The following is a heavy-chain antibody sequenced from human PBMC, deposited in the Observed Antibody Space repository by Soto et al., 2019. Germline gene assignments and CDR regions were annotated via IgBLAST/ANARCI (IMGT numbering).Heavy chain of an antibody. J-gene: IGHJ6*02. CDR3: AGDLRPGSRSIAARYYGMDV. Sequence: QVQLVQSGAEVKKPGSSVKVSCKASGGTFSSYAISWVRQAPGQGLEWMGGIIPIFGTANYAQKFQGRVTITADKSTSTAYMELSSLRSEDTAVYYCAGDLRPGSRSIAARYYGMDVWGQGTTVTVSS. D-gene: IGHD6-6*01. CDR2: IIPIFGTA. CDR1: GGTFSSYA. V-gene: IGHV1-69*06.